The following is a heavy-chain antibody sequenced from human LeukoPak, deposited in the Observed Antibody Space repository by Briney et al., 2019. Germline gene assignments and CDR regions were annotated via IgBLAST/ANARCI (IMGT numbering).Heavy chain of an antibody. D-gene: IGHD6-13*01. Sequence: GGSLRLSCAASGFTFSGCSMNWVRQAPGKGLEWVSSISTTSDYIHYADSLKGRVAISRDNAKNSLYLQMNSLRAEDTAIYYCARGGIYSQGFDYWGQGSLVTVSS. CDR1: GFTFSGCS. CDR3: ARGGIYSQGFDY. V-gene: IGHV3-21*01. CDR2: ISTTSDYI. J-gene: IGHJ4*02.